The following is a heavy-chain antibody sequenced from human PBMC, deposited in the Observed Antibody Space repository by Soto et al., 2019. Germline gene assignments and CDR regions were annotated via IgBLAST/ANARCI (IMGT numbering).Heavy chain of an antibody. J-gene: IGHJ5*02. D-gene: IGHD3-3*01. CDR3: AKDRYYDFWSGYLTPSWFDP. Sequence: GGSLRLSCAASGFTFSSYAMSWVRQAPGKGLEWVSAISGSGVSTYYADSVKGRFTISRDNSKNTLYLQMNSLRAEDTAVYYCAKDRYYDFWSGYLTPSWFDPWGQGTLVTVSS. CDR2: ISGSGVST. V-gene: IGHV3-23*01. CDR1: GFTFSSYA.